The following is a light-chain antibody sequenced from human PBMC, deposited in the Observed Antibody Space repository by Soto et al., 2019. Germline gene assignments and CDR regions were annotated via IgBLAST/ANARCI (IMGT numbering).Light chain of an antibody. CDR2: GNT. J-gene: IGLJ1*01. CDR1: SSNIGADYE. V-gene: IGLV1-40*01. Sequence: QSVLTQPPSVSGVPGQRVIISCTGGSSNIGADYEVHWYQQLPGTAPKLLIYGNTNRPSGVPDRFSGSKSGSSASLAITGLQAEDEAEYYCQSYDNTLKGCVFGTWTKLTVL. CDR3: QSYDNTLKGCV.